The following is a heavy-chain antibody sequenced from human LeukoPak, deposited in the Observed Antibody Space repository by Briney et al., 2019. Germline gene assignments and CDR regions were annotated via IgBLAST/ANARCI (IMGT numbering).Heavy chain of an antibody. CDR2: INHSGST. Sequence: SETLSLTCAVYGGSFSGYYWIWIRQPPGKGLEWIGEINHSGSTNYNPSLKSRVTISVDTSKNQFSLKLSSVTAADTAVYYCARVGKSSSSSLFDYWGQGTLVTVSS. D-gene: IGHD6-6*01. J-gene: IGHJ4*02. V-gene: IGHV4-34*01. CDR1: GGSFSGYY. CDR3: ARVGKSSSSSLFDY.